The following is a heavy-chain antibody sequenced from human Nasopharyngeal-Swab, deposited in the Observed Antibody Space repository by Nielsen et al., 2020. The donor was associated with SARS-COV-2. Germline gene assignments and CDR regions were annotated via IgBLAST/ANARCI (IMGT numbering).Heavy chain of an antibody. CDR3: TTDFYFDY. V-gene: IGHV3-73*01. CDR2: IGDKDHNYAT. J-gene: IGHJ4*02. CDR1: GFIFSASA. Sequence: GESLKISCAASGFIFSASAIHWVRQASGKGLEWVGRIGDKDHNYATTYGASVQGRFTISRDDSKNTAFLQMDSLKTEDTVLYYCTTDFYFDYWGQGTLVTVSS.